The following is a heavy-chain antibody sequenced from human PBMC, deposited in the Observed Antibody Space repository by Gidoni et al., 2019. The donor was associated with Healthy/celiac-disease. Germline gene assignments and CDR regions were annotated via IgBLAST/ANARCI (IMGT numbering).Heavy chain of an antibody. Sequence: QVQLVQPGAEVKKPGASVKVSCKTSGYTFTSYGSSWVRQAPGQGLEWMGWISAYKVKTNYAKKLKGRVTMTTDTSTSTAYMELRSLRSDDTAVYYCARDVFFSGPHDPSNGFDYWGQGTLVTVSS. D-gene: IGHD3-10*01. CDR1: GYTFTSYG. CDR3: ARDVFFSGPHDPSNGFDY. CDR2: ISAYKVKT. J-gene: IGHJ4*02. V-gene: IGHV1-18*01.